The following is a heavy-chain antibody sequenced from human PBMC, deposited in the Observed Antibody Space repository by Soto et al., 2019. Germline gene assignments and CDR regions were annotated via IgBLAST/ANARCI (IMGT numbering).Heavy chain of an antibody. CDR1: GGSISSDDYY. CDR2: IYYGWST. Sequence: QVQLQESGPGLVKPSQTLSLTCTVSGGSISSDDYYWSWIRQPPGKGLEWIGHIYYGWSTYYNPYLKSRVTISVDTSKNQCSLKLSSVPDSDTAIYYCVRGNYCSGAPCYYFFAYWGQGTLVTVCS. CDR3: VRGNYCSGAPCYYFFAY. J-gene: IGHJ4*02. V-gene: IGHV4-30-4*01. D-gene: IGHD2-15*01.